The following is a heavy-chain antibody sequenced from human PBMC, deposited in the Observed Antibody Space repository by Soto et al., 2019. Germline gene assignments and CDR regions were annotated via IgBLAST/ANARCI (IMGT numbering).Heavy chain of an antibody. V-gene: IGHV4-59*01. J-gene: IGHJ3*02. CDR1: GGYISSYY. CDR3: ARARRTLNIVADFDI. D-gene: IGHD5-12*01. Sequence: SETLSLTCTVAGGYISSYYLSWIRQHPGKGLEWIGYIYYSGSTNYNPSLKSRVTISVDTSKNQFSLKLSSVTAADTAVYYCARARRTLNIVADFDIWGQGTMVTVSS. CDR2: IYYSGST.